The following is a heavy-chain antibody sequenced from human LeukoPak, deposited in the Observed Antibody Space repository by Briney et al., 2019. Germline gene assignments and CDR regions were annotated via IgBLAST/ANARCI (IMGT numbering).Heavy chain of an antibody. CDR1: GGSISSYY. CDR3: AREPHPDYDFWSGRFDY. Sequence: SETLSLTCTVSGGSISSYYWSWIRQPPGKGLEWIGYIYYSGSTNYNPSLKSRVTISVDTSKNQFSLKLSSVTAEDTAVYYCAREPHPDYDFWSGRFDYWGQGTLVTVSS. D-gene: IGHD3-3*01. J-gene: IGHJ4*02. CDR2: IYYSGST. V-gene: IGHV4-59*01.